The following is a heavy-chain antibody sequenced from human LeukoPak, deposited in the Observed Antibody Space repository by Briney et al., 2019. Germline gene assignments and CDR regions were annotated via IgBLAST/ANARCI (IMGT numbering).Heavy chain of an antibody. CDR3: ATWAFMIFGTDY. Sequence: GGSLRLSCAASGFTFSDCAMNWVRQAPGKGLEWVSGIIANGGGTDYADSVKGRFTISRDNSKNTMYLQMNSLRAEDTAVYYCATWAFMIFGTDYWGQGTLVTVS. D-gene: IGHD3/OR15-3a*01. CDR2: IIANGGGT. CDR1: GFTFSDCA. J-gene: IGHJ4*02. V-gene: IGHV3-23*01.